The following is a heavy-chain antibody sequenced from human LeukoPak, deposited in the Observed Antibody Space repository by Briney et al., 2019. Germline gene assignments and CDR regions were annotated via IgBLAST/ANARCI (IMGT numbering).Heavy chain of an antibody. CDR2: IYYSGST. CDR3: ATGNDYSITMIVVVLTHFDY. J-gene: IGHJ4*02. Sequence: SETLSLTCSVSGDSITGYYWGWIRQPPGKGLEWIGSIYYSGSTYYNPSLKSRVTISVDTSKNQFSLKLSSVTAADTAVYYCATGNDYSITMIVVVLTHFDYWGQGTLVTVSS. D-gene: IGHD3-22*01. CDR1: GDSITGYY. V-gene: IGHV4-38-2*02.